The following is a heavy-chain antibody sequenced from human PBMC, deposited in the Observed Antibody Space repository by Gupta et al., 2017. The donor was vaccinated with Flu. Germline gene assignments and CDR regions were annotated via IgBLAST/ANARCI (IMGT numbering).Heavy chain of an antibody. Sequence: EVQLLESGGGLVQPGGSLRLSCAASGFTFSSYAMSWVRQAPGKGLEWVSSISASGGSTYYAASVKGRFTISRDNSKNPLYLQMNSRRAEDTAVYYGASVRTTVTKLDAFDIWGQGTRGTVSS. J-gene: IGHJ3*02. CDR3: ASVRTTVTKLDAFDI. CDR1: GFTFSSYA. D-gene: IGHD4-17*01. CDR2: ISASGGST. V-gene: IGHV3-23*01.